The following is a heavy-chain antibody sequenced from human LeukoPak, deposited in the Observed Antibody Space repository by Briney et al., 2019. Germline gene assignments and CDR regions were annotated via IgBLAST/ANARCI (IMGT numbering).Heavy chain of an antibody. Sequence: GGSLRLSCAASGFTFSSYAMSWVRQAPGEGLEWVSAISGSGSTYYADSVKGRFTISRDNSKNTLYLQMNSLRAEDTAVYYCAKAGYTSSWGDYWGQGTLVTVSS. V-gene: IGHV3-23*01. CDR2: ISGSGST. J-gene: IGHJ4*02. D-gene: IGHD6-13*01. CDR3: AKAGYTSSWGDY. CDR1: GFTFSSYA.